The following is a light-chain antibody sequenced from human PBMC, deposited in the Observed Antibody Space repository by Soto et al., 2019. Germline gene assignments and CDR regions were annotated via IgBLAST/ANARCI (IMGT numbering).Light chain of an antibody. J-gene: IGLJ2*01. Sequence: QAVVTQPPSVSGAPGQRVTISCTGSSSNIGAGYDVYWYQQLPGTAPKLLSYGNTNRPSGVPDRFSGSRSGTSASLAITGLQAEDEADYYCQSYDSSLSVVFGGGTKLNVI. CDR1: SSNIGAGYD. CDR2: GNT. CDR3: QSYDSSLSVV. V-gene: IGLV1-40*01.